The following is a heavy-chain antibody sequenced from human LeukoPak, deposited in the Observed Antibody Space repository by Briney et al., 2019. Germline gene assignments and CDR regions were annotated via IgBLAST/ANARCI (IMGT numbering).Heavy chain of an antibody. CDR1: GGSFSSYT. V-gene: IGHV1-69*04. CDR2: IIPILGIA. D-gene: IGHD5-24*01. Sequence: SVKVSCKASGGSFSSYTISWVRQAPGQGLEWMGRIIPILGIANYAQKFQGRVTITADKSTGTAYMELSSLRSEDTAVYYCARDPGDGYNLDYWGQGTLVTVSS. CDR3: ARDPGDGYNLDY. J-gene: IGHJ4*02.